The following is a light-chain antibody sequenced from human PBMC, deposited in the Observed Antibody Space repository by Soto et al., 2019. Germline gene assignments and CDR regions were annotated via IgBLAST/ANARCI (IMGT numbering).Light chain of an antibody. J-gene: IGLJ2*01. CDR3: CSYAGSYTLL. Sequence: QSALTQPPSASGSPGQSVTISCTGTSSDIGTYDYVSWYQHLPDKAPKLIIYEVSKRPSGVPDRFSGSKSGTTASLTISGLQAEDEADYYCCSYAGSYTLLFGGGTKVTVL. V-gene: IGLV2-8*01. CDR1: SSDIGTYDY. CDR2: EVS.